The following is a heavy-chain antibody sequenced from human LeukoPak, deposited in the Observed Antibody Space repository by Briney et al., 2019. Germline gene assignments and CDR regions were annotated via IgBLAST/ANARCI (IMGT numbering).Heavy chain of an antibody. CDR1: GGSISSYY. D-gene: IGHD6-19*01. CDR2: IYTSGST. Sequence: SETLSLTCTVSGGSISSYYWSWIRQPAGKGLEWIGRIYTSGSTNYNPSLKSRVTMSVDTSKNQFSLKLSSVTAADTAVYYCARDLKRGVAVAGGFDYWGQGTLVTVSS. CDR3: ARDLKRGVAVAGGFDY. V-gene: IGHV4-4*07. J-gene: IGHJ4*02.